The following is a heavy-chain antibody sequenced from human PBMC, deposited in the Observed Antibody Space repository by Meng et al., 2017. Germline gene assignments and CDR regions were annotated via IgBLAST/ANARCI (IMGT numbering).Heavy chain of an antibody. V-gene: IGHV1-18*01. CDR2: ISAYNGNT. CDR1: GYTFTSYG. D-gene: IGHD3-9*01. J-gene: IGHJ6*02. Sequence: ASVKVSCKASGYTFTSYGISWVRQAPGQGREGMGWISAYNGNTNYAQKLQGRVTMTTDTSTSTAYMELRSLRSDDTAVYYCARPQTYYDILTGYSRYYYDGMDVWGQGTTVTVSS. CDR3: ARPQTYYDILTGYSRYYYDGMDV.